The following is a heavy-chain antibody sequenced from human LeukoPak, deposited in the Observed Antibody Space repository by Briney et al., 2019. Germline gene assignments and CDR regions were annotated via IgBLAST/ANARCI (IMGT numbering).Heavy chain of an antibody. CDR1: GGSFSGYY. D-gene: IGHD5-24*01. V-gene: IGHV4-34*01. CDR2: ISHTGNI. CDR3: ASTAAREMATMAAFDY. Sequence: SETLSLNCAVYGGSFSGYYWTLIRQTPGKGLEWIGEISHTGNIINYNPSLKSRVTISVDSSKNQFSLKLSSVAAADTAVYYCASTAAREMATMAAFDYWGQGTLVTVSS. J-gene: IGHJ4*02.